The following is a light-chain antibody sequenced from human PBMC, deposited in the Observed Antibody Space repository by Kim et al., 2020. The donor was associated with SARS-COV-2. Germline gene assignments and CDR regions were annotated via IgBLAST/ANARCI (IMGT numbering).Light chain of an antibody. CDR1: QSISSTF. Sequence: PGERATPSRRASQSISSTFVAWYQQKLGQAPRLLIFAASSRAAGTPDRFSGSGSGTDFTLTISRVEPDDFAVYYCQQFSTSPPAYTFGQGTKLEIK. J-gene: IGKJ2*01. CDR3: QQFSTSPPAYT. CDR2: AAS. V-gene: IGKV3-20*01.